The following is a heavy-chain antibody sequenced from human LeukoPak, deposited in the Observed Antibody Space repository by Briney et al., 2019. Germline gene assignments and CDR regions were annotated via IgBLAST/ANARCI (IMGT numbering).Heavy chain of an antibody. CDR1: GFTFSSYW. CDR3: AELGITMIGGV. V-gene: IGHV3-48*04. J-gene: IGHJ6*04. Sequence: GGSLRLSCAASGFTFSSYWMNWVRQAPGKGLEWVSYISSSGSTIYYADSVKGRFTISRDNAKNSLCLQMNSLRAEDTAVYYCAELGITMIGGVWGKGTTVTISS. CDR2: ISSSGSTI. D-gene: IGHD3-10*02.